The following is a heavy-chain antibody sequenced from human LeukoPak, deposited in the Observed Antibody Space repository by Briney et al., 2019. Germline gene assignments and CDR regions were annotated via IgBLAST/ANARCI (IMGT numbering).Heavy chain of an antibody. CDR2: VKSKTDGGTT. CDR1: GFTFSSYT. J-gene: IGHJ4*02. Sequence: PGGSLRLSCAASGFTFSSYTMNWVRRAPGKGLEWVGRVKSKTDGGTTDYAAPVKGRFSISRDDAKNMLFLQMNSLKTEDTAVYYCTSASAVAYWGQGTLVTVSS. V-gene: IGHV3-15*01. CDR3: TSASAVAY.